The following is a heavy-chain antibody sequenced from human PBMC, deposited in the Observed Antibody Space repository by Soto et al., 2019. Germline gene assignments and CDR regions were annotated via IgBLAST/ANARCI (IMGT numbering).Heavy chain of an antibody. D-gene: IGHD6-19*01. CDR3: ARGLVGWNFDL. V-gene: IGHV4-59*01. CDR1: GGSITSYY. J-gene: IGHJ2*01. CDR2: IYYSRRT. Sequence: QVQLQESGPGLVKPSETLSLTCTVSGGSITSYYWCWIRQPPGKGLEWIGYIYYSRRTNDNTSLKSRVTISIDSAKIHFSLTLTSGTAADTAVYYCARGLVGWNFDLWGRGTLVTVSS.